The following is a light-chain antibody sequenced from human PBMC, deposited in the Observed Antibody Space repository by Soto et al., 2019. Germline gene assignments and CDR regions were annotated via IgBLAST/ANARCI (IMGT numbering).Light chain of an antibody. V-gene: IGKV1-12*01. J-gene: IGKJ4*01. Sequence: DIQMTQSPSSVSASVGDRVSITCRASQGISNWLAWYQQKPGRAPQLLIYTGSSLQSGVPSRFSGTGSGTDFTLTISSLQPEDVATYYCQQDNSFPLTFGGGTKVEIK. CDR3: QQDNSFPLT. CDR2: TGS. CDR1: QGISNW.